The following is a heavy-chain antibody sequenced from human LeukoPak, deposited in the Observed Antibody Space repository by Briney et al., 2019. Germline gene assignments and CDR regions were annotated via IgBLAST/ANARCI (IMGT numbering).Heavy chain of an antibody. J-gene: IGHJ4*02. V-gene: IGHV3-7*03. D-gene: IGHD3-10*01. Sequence: PGGSLRLSCAASEFTFSKSWMSWVRQAPGKGLEWVANIKEDGSAKNYVDSVKGRFTISRDNSKNTLYLQMNSLRAEDTALYYCAKDVLLVSGSGSYCDYWGQGTLVTVSS. CDR3: AKDVLLVSGSGSYCDY. CDR1: EFTFSKSW. CDR2: IKEDGSAK.